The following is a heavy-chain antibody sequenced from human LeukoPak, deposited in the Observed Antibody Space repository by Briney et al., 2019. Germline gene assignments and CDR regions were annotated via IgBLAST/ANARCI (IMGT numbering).Heavy chain of an antibody. CDR3: AGPSSGYDY. V-gene: IGHV3-21*01. D-gene: IGHD3-22*01. Sequence: MAGGSLRLSCAASGFTFSSYEMNWVRQAPGKGLEWVSSISSSSYYIYYADSVKGRFTISRDNAKNSLYLQMNSLRAEDTAVYYCAGPSSGYDYWGQGTLVTVSS. J-gene: IGHJ4*02. CDR1: GFTFSSYE. CDR2: ISSSSYYI.